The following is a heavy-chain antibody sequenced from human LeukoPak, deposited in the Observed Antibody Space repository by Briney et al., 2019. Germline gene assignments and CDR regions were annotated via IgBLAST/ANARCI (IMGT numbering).Heavy chain of an antibody. D-gene: IGHD3-22*01. V-gene: IGHV4-34*01. J-gene: IGHJ5*02. CDR1: GGSFSGYY. CDR2: INHSGST. Sequence: SETLSLTCAVYGGSFSGYYWSWIRQPPGKGLEWIGEINHSGSTNYNPSLKSRVTISVDTSKNQFSPKLSSVTAADTAVYYCARAAYYYDSSGWFDPWGQGTLVTVSS. CDR3: ARAAYYYDSSGWFDP.